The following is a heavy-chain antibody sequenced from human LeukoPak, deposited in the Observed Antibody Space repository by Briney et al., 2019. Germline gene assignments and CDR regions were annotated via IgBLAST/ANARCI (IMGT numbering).Heavy chain of an antibody. D-gene: IGHD6-19*01. CDR2: IYTSGST. CDR1: GGSISSYY. V-gene: IGHV4-4*09. CDR3: ARQVGNYSSGWSRYFDY. J-gene: IGHJ4*02. Sequence: PSETLSLTCTVSGGSISSYYWSWIRQPPGKGLEWIGYIYTSGSTNYNPSLKSRVTISVDTSKNQFSLKLGSVTVADTAVYYCARQVGNYSSGWSRYFDYWGQGTLVTVSS.